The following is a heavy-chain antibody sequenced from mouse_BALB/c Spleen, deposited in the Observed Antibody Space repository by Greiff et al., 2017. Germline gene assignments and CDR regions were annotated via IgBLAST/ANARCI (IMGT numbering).Heavy chain of an antibody. D-gene: IGHD2-4*01. CDR1: GDSITSGY. CDR2: ISYSGST. J-gene: IGHJ1*01. Sequence: EVQVVESGPSLVKPSQTLSLTCSVTGDSITSGYWNWIRKFPGNKLEYMGYISYSGSTYYNPSLKSRISITRDTSKNQYYLQLNSVTTEDTATYYCAKYYDYPYWYFDVWGAGTTVTVSS. V-gene: IGHV3-8*02. CDR3: AKYYDYPYWYFDV.